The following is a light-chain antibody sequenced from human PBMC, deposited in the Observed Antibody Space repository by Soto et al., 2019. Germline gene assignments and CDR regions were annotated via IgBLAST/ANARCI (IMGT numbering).Light chain of an antibody. CDR2: GAS. CDR3: QQYNNWPFT. J-gene: IGKJ3*01. Sequence: EIVLAQSPATLSVSPGERVTLCCMASQSVGSELAWYLQRPGQAPRLLMYGASTRATGIPARFSGSGSGTEFTLTISSLQSEDFAVYYCQQYNNWPFTFGLGTKVDI. CDR1: QSVGSE. V-gene: IGKV3-15*01.